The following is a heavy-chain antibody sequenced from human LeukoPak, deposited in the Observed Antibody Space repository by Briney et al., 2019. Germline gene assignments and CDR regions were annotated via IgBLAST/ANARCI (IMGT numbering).Heavy chain of an antibody. CDR2: INDRGDHT. V-gene: IGHV3-23*01. CDR1: GFTFSSYA. J-gene: IGHJ4*02. CDR3: AKHNAYDNSGYSYHFDS. Sequence: GGTLRLSCAASGFTFSSYAMTWVRQAPGKGLEWVSAINDRGDHTYYTDSVKGRFTISRDHSKSTLYLQMNSLRAEDTAVYYCAKHNAYDNSGYSYHFDSWGQGTLVTVSS. D-gene: IGHD3-22*01.